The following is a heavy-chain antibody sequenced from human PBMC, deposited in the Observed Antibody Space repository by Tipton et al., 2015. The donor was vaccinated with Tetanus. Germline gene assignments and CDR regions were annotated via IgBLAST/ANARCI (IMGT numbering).Heavy chain of an antibody. CDR2: LYFSGRT. CDR3: ARHESLVGGSYDY. Sequence: LSLTCTVSGGSISSGNYYWGWIRQPPGKGLEWIGSLYFSGRTYYSPPLKSRVTISVDTSNNQFSLKLTSVTAADSAVYYCARHESLVGGSYDYWGQGTLVTVSS. J-gene: IGHJ4*02. V-gene: IGHV4-39*01. CDR1: GGSISSGNYY. D-gene: IGHD3-10*01.